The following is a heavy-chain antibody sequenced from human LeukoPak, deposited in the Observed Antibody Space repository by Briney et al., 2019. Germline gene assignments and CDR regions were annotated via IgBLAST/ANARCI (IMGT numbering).Heavy chain of an antibody. CDR3: AKSREYSACDFPDY. J-gene: IGHJ4*02. D-gene: IGHD5-12*01. V-gene: IGHV3-23*01. Sequence: GGSLRLSCADSRFSLSMYAMNWVRQAPGKGLEWVSGISGSAGSTYYADSVKGRFSISRDNSKNTLYLQMNSLRVEDTAVYYCAKSREYSACDFPDYWGQGTLVTVSS. CDR2: ISGSAGST. CDR1: RFSLSMYA.